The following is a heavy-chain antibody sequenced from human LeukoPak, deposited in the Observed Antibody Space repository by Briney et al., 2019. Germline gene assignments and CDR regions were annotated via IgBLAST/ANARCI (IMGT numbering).Heavy chain of an antibody. V-gene: IGHV3-21*01. CDR1: GFIFSSYE. CDR3: ARDRHGPFDP. J-gene: IGHJ5*02. Sequence: PGGSLRLSCAASGFIFSSYEMNWVRQAPGKGLEWVSSISSSSSYIYYADSVKGRFTISRDNAKNSLYLQMNSLRAEDTAVYYCARDRHGPFDPWGQGTLVTVSS. CDR2: ISSSSSYI. D-gene: IGHD5-24*01.